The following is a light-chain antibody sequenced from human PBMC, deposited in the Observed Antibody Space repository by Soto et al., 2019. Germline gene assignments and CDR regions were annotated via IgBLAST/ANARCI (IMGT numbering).Light chain of an antibody. J-gene: IGKJ1*01. CDR1: QSVSSSY. CDR3: QQYGSSTWT. Sequence: VLTQSPGTLSLSPGERATLSCRASQSVSSSYLAWYQQKPGQAPRLLIYGASSRATGIPDRFSGSGSGTDFTLTISRLEPEDFAVYYCQQYGSSTWTFGQGTKV. CDR2: GAS. V-gene: IGKV3-20*01.